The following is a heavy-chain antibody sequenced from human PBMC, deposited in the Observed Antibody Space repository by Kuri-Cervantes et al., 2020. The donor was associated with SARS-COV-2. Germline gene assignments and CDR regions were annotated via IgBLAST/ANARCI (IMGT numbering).Heavy chain of an antibody. V-gene: IGHV4-39*07. J-gene: IGHJ4*02. CDR3: ARGIVATDYDY. Sequence: ESLKISCTVSGGSISNSFYYWGWIRQPPGKGLEWIGEINHSGSTNYNPSLKSRVTISVDTFKNQFSLKLSSVTAADTAVYYCARGIVATDYDYWGQGTLVTVSS. CDR2: INHSGST. CDR1: GGSISNSFYY. D-gene: IGHD5-12*01.